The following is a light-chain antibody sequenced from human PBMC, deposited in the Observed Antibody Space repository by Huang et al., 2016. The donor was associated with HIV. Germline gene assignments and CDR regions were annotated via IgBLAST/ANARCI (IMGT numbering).Light chain of an antibody. CDR3: MQALQTPRT. Sequence: IVITQSPLSLPVTPGEPASISCRSSQSPLHLHGYNYLEWYLQKPGQAPQLLISLTSNRASGVPDRFSGSGSVTEFTLKISRVEAEDVGVYFGMQALQTPRTFGQGTRLEIK. CDR1: QSPLHLHGYNY. CDR2: LTS. J-gene: IGKJ5*01. V-gene: IGKV2-28*01.